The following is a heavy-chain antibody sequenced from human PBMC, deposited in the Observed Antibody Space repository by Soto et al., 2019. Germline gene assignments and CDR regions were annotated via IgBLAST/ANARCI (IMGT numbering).Heavy chain of an antibody. CDR2: INHSGST. D-gene: IGHD5-18*01. Sequence: SETLSLTCAVYGGSFSGYYWSWIRQPPGKGLEWIGEINHSGSTNYNPSLKSRVTISVDTSKNQFSLKLSSVTAADTAVYYCARFGNSYGSNWIDPWGQGTLVTVSS. V-gene: IGHV4-34*01. J-gene: IGHJ5*02. CDR3: ARFGNSYGSNWIDP. CDR1: GGSFSGYY.